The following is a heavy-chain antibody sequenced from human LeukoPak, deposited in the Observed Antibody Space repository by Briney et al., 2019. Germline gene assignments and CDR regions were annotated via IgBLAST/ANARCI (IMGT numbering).Heavy chain of an antibody. CDR3: ARGHRTGHFDY. J-gene: IGHJ4*02. V-gene: IGHV4-38-2*01. D-gene: IGHD3/OR15-3a*01. CDR2: IYHSGST. CDR1: GYSISSGYY. Sequence: PSGTLSLTCAVSGYSISSGYYWGWIRQPPGKGLEWIGSIYHSGSTYYNPSLKSRVTISVDTSKNQFSLKLSSVTAADTAVYYCARGHRTGHFDYWGQGTLVTVSS.